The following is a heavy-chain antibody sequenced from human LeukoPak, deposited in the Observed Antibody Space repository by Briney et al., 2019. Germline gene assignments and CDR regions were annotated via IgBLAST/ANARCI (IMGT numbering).Heavy chain of an antibody. CDR3: ARDPYCGGDCYSGLFDY. J-gene: IGHJ4*02. D-gene: IGHD2-21*02. CDR1: EFTFNNYG. CDR2: ISGSGGST. Sequence: GGSLRLSCAASEFTFNNYGMSWVRQVPGKGLEWVSGISGSGGSTYYADSVKGRFTISRDNSKNTLYLEMNSLRAEDTAVYYCARDPYCGGDCYSGLFDYWGQGTLVTVSS. V-gene: IGHV3-23*01.